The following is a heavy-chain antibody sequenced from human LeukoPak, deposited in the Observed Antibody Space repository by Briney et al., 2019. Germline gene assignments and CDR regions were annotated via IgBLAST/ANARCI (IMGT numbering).Heavy chain of an antibody. J-gene: IGHJ4*02. CDR2: ISYDGSNK. CDR3: ARMSGYVWGSYRYTPDY. Sequence: PGGSLRLSCATSGFTFSSYAVHWVRQAPGKGLEWVAVISYDGSNKYYADSMKGRFTISRDNSKNTLYLQMSSLRAEDTAVYYCARMSGYVWGSYRYTPDYWGQGTLVTVSS. V-gene: IGHV3-30-3*01. CDR1: GFTFSSYA. D-gene: IGHD3-16*02.